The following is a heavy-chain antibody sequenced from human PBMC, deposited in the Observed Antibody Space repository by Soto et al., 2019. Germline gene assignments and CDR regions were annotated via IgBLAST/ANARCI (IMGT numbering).Heavy chain of an antibody. CDR3: AKSRSACSSICCRNFDS. CDR2: ISGNGGNT. V-gene: IGHV3-23*01. D-gene: IGHD2-2*01. J-gene: IGHJ4*02. CDR1: GFTFSNYA. Sequence: GGSLRLSCAASGFTFSNYAMNWVRQAPGKGLEWVSPISGNGGNTSYADSVKGRFTISRDNSKNTLYLQMNSLGAEDTFVYYCAKSRSACSSICCRNFDSWGQGTLVTVSS.